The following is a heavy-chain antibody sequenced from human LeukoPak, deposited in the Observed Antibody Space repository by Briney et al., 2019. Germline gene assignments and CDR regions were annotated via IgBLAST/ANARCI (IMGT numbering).Heavy chain of an antibody. D-gene: IGHD3-22*01. CDR2: INPNSGGT. V-gene: IGHV1-2*02. CDR3: ARVRSYYYDSSGYYSYYFDY. Sequence: GASVKVSCKASGYTFTGHYMHWVRQAPGQGLEWMGWINPNSGGTNYAQKFQGRVTMTRDTSISTAYMELSRLRSDDTAVYYCARVRSYYYDSSGYYSYYFDYWGQGTLVTVSS. CDR1: GYTFTGHY. J-gene: IGHJ4*02.